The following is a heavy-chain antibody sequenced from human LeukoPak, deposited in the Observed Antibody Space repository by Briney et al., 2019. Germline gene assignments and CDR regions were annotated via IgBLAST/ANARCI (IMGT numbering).Heavy chain of an antibody. CDR3: ARVAGSIDY. CDR1: GYTFTTYD. CDR2: MNLKSGYT. D-gene: IGHD1-26*01. Sequence: ASVKVSCKVSGYTFTTYDINWVRQATGQGLEWMGWMNLKSGYTGYAQKFQGRVTITRDTSTSTVYMELSSLRSEDTAVYYCARVAGSIDYWGQGTLVTVSS. J-gene: IGHJ4*02. V-gene: IGHV1-8*03.